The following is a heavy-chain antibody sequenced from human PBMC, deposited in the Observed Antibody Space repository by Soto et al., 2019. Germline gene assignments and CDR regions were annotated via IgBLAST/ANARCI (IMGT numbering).Heavy chain of an antibody. V-gene: IGHV1-69*13. D-gene: IGHD3-22*01. CDR3: ARDGGAGDYYVSSGYYYGWFDP. CDR1: GGTFSSYA. J-gene: IGHJ5*02. CDR2: IIPIFGTA. Sequence: SVKVSCKASGGTFSSYAISWVRQAPGQGLEWMGGIIPIFGTANYAQKFQGRVTITADESTSTAYMELSSLRSEDTAVYYCARDGGAGDYYVSSGYYYGWFDPWGQGTLVTVSS.